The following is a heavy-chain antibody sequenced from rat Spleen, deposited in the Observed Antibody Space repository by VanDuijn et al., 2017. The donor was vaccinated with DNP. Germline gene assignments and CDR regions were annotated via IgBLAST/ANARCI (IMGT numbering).Heavy chain of an antibody. V-gene: IGHV5-31*01. Sequence: EVQLVESGGGPVQPGRSLKLSCVASGFIFSNYWMTWIRQAPGKGLEWVATISSAGRDTYYRDSVKGRFTISRDNAKSTLYLQMDSLRSEDTATYYCAGRPPPTRGPFDYWGQGVTVTVSS. D-gene: IGHD1-4*01. CDR3: AGRPPPTRGPFDY. J-gene: IGHJ2*01. CDR1: GFIFSNYW. CDR2: ISSAGRDT.